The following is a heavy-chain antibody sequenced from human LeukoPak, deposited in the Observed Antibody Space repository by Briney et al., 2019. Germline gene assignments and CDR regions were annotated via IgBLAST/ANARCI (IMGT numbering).Heavy chain of an antibody. Sequence: SETLSLTCTVSGGSISSYYWSWIRQPPGKGLEWIGYIYYSGSTNYNPSLKSRVTISVDTSKNQFSLKLSSVTAADTAVYYRARVMGVTAKYCFDYWGQGTLVTVSS. D-gene: IGHD2-21*02. CDR2: IYYSGST. V-gene: IGHV4-59*12. CDR3: ARVMGVTAKYCFDY. CDR1: GGSISSYY. J-gene: IGHJ4*02.